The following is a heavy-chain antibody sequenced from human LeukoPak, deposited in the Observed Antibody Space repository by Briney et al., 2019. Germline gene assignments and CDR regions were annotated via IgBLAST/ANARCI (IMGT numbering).Heavy chain of an antibody. D-gene: IGHD2-2*01. CDR3: AKDGEGYCSSTSCYDYCYYYMDV. Sequence: GGSLRLSCAASGFTFSSYGMHWVRQAPGKGLEWVAFIRYDGSNKYYADSVKGRFTISRDNSKNTLYLQMNSLRAEDTAVYYCAKDGEGYCSSTSCYDYCYYYMDVWGKGTTVTVSS. CDR2: IRYDGSNK. J-gene: IGHJ6*03. CDR1: GFTFSSYG. V-gene: IGHV3-30*02.